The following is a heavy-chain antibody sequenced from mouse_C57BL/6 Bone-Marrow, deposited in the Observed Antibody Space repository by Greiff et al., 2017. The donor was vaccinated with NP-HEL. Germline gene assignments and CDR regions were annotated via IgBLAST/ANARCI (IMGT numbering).Heavy chain of an antibody. J-gene: IGHJ3*01. D-gene: IGHD2-2*01. Sequence: DVHLVESGGGLVQPKGSLKLSCAASGFSFNTYAMNWVRQAPGKGLEWVARIRSKSNNYATYYADSVKDRFTISRDDSESMLYLQMNNLKTEDTAMYYCVRHEGIYYGYDWFAYWGQGTLVTVSA. CDR3: VRHEGIYYGYDWFAY. CDR2: IRSKSNNYAT. V-gene: IGHV10-1*01. CDR1: GFSFNTYA.